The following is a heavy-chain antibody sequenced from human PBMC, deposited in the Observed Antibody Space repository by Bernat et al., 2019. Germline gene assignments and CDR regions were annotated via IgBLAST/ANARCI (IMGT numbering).Heavy chain of an antibody. V-gene: IGHV3-72*01. Sequence: EVQVVESGGGLVQPGGSLRLSCAVPGFSFSDHYMEWVRQAPGKGLEWVGRTRNQANSCPTESAASVKGRFTISRDDSKNALYLQRNSLKPEDTVVYYCARSPAPSGSSSSGYNYYHMDVWGKGTTVTVS. CDR3: ARSPAPSGSSSSGYNYYHMDV. J-gene: IGHJ6*03. CDR2: TRNQANSCPT. CDR1: GFSFSDHY. D-gene: IGHD6-6*01.